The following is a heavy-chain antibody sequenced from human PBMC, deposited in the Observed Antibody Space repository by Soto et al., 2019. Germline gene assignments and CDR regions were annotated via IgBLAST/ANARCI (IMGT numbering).Heavy chain of an antibody. D-gene: IGHD5-18*01. CDR2: IYYSGST. V-gene: IGHV4-31*03. CDR1: GGSISSGGYY. Sequence: SETLSLTCTVSGGSISSGGYYWSWIRQHPGKGLEWIGYIYYSGSTYYNPSLKSRVTISVDTSKNQFSLKLSSVTAADTAVYYCARVGGSYGYYYGMDVWGQGTTVTVSS. J-gene: IGHJ6*02. CDR3: ARVGGSYGYYYGMDV.